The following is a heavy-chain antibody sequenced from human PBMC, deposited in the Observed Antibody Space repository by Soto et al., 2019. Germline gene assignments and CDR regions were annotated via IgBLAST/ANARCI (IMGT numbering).Heavy chain of an antibody. CDR3: ARVDYYGSGSYYWRYFDY. D-gene: IGHD3-10*01. J-gene: IGHJ4*02. CDR1: GGTFSSYA. CDR2: IIPIFGTA. Sequence: SVKVSCKASGGTFSSYAISWVRQAPGQGLEWMGGIIPIFGTANYAQKFQGRVTITADKSTSTAYMELSSLRSEDTAVYYCARVDYYGSGSYYWRYFDYWGQGTLVTVSS. V-gene: IGHV1-69*06.